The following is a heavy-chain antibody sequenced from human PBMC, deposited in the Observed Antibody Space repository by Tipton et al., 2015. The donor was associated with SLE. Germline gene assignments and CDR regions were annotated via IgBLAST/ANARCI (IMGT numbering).Heavy chain of an antibody. V-gene: IGHV3-66*01. CDR3: ARGPMTTPRGYFDY. CDR1: GLTFDDYA. J-gene: IGHJ4*02. CDR2: IYSGGST. Sequence: SLRLSCAASGLTFDDYAMHWVRQAPGKGLEWVSVIYSGGSTYYADSVKGRFTISRDNSKNTLYLQMNSLRAEDTAVYYCARGPMTTPRGYFDYWGQGTLVTVSS. D-gene: IGHD4-11*01.